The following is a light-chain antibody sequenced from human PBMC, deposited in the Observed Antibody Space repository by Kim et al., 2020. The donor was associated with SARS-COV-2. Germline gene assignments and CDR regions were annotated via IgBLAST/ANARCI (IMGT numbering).Light chain of an antibody. Sequence: QSALTQPASVSGSPGPSITISCTGTSSDVGSYNLVSWYQQHPGKAPKLMIYEGSKRPSGVSNRFSGYKSGNTASLTISGLQAEDEADYYCCSYAGSSTLFVVFGGGTQLTVL. V-gene: IGLV2-23*01. CDR1: SSDVGSYNL. CDR2: EGS. CDR3: CSYAGSSTLFVV. J-gene: IGLJ2*01.